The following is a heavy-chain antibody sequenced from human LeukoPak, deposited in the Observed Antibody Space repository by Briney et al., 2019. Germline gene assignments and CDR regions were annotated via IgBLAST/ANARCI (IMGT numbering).Heavy chain of an antibody. CDR3: TRGGGGSFPHY. CDR2: IYSGGST. D-gene: IGHD2-21*01. V-gene: IGHV3-53*05. Sequence: GGSLRLSCAASGFTVSSNFLSWVRQPPGRGLEWVSDIYSGGSTYYADSVKGRFTISRDNSKNTLYLQMNSLRAEDTAVYYCTRGGGGSFPHYWGQGTLVTVSS. J-gene: IGHJ4*02. CDR1: GFTVSSNF.